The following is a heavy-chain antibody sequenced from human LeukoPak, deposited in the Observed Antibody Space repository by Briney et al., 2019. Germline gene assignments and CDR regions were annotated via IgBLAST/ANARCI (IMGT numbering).Heavy chain of an antibody. CDR2: MNPNSGNT. V-gene: IGHV1-8*03. CDR1: GYTFTSYD. Sequence: ASVKVSCKASGYTFTSYDINWVRQATGQGLEWMGWMNPNSGNTGYAQKFQGRVTITRNTSISTAYMELSRLRSDDTAVYYCAKVASTTRRHDAFDIWGQGTLVTVSS. CDR3: AKVASTTRRHDAFDI. J-gene: IGHJ3*02. D-gene: IGHD1-1*01.